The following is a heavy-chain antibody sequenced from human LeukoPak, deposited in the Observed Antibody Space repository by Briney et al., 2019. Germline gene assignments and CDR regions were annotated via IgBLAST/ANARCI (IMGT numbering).Heavy chain of an antibody. D-gene: IGHD6-13*01. CDR1: GFTVSSNY. CDR2: ISRSGGST. Sequence: GGSLRLSCAASGFTVSSNYMSWVRQAPGKGLEWVSAISRSGGSTYYTDSVKGRFTISRDNSKNTLYLQMNSLRAEDTAVYYCAKDYSSSWYFWGQGTLVTVSS. CDR3: AKDYSSSWYF. J-gene: IGHJ4*02. V-gene: IGHV3-23*01.